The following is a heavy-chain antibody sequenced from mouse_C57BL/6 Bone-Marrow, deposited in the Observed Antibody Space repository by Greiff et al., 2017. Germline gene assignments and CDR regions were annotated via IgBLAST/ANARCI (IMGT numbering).Heavy chain of an antibody. Sequence: QVQLQQPGAELVKPGASVKLSCKASGYTFTSYWMHWVKQRPGQGLEWIGMIHPNSGSTNYNEKFKNKATLTVDKSSSTAYMQLSSLTSEDSAVYYCASAPATVQFAYWGQGTLVTVSA. V-gene: IGHV1-64*01. CDR1: GYTFTSYW. J-gene: IGHJ3*01. CDR2: IHPNSGST. CDR3: ASAPATVQFAY. D-gene: IGHD1-1*01.